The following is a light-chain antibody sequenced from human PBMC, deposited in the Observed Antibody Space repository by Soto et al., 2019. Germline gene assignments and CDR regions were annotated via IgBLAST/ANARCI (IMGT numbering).Light chain of an antibody. CDR3: QQYGGSPYT. Sequence: EIVLTQSPGTLSLSPGERATLSCRASQSVRSNYLAWYQQKPGQAPRLLIYGASSRATGIPDSFSGTGSGTDFTLTISRLEPEDFPVYYCQQYGGSPYTLGQGTKLEIK. CDR2: GAS. J-gene: IGKJ2*01. V-gene: IGKV3-20*01. CDR1: QSVRSNY.